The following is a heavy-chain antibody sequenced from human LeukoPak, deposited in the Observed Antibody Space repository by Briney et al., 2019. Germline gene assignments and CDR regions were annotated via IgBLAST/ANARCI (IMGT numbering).Heavy chain of an antibody. CDR2: ISGSGGST. J-gene: IGHJ4*02. Sequence: GGSLRLSCAASGFTFSSYAMSWVRQAPGKGLEWVSAISGSGGSTYYADSVKGRFTISRDNSKNTLYLQMNSLRAEDAAVYYCATSLRIAAAGHYSDYWGQGTLVTVSS. V-gene: IGHV3-23*01. CDR3: ATSLRIAAAGHYSDY. CDR1: GFTFSSYA. D-gene: IGHD6-13*01.